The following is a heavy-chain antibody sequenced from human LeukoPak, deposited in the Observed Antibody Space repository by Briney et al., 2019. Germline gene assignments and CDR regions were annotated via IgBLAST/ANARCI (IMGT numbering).Heavy chain of an antibody. CDR1: GYTFTGYY. Sequence: ASVKVSCKASGYTFTGYYLQWVRQAPGQGLEWMGWINPNSGGTNYAQKFQGRVTMTRDTSISTAYMELSRLRSDDTAVYYCARPYYYDSSGYYYNYWGQGTLVTVSS. J-gene: IGHJ4*02. D-gene: IGHD3-22*01. CDR2: INPNSGGT. V-gene: IGHV1-2*02. CDR3: ARPYYYDSSGYYYNY.